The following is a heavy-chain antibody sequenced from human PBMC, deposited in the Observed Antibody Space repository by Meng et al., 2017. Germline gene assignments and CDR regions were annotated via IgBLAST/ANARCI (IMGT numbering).Heavy chain of an antibody. CDR3: ARAYCSGGSCEFDY. CDR2: TYYRSKWYN. CDR1: GDSVSSNSAA. Sequence: QGQLPQSGPGLVKPSQTLSLPCAISGDSVSSNSAAWNWIRQSPSRGLEWLGRTYYRSKWYNEYTVSVKSRITINPDTSKNQFSLQLNSVTPEDTAVYYCARAYCSGGSCEFDYWGQGTLVTVSS. V-gene: IGHV6-1*01. D-gene: IGHD2-15*01. J-gene: IGHJ4*02.